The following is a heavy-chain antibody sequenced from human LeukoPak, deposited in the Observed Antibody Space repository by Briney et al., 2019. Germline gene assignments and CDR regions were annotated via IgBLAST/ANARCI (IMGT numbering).Heavy chain of an antibody. CDR3: AKDWGVIFGVVTPYFDY. J-gene: IGHJ4*02. CDR2: INPSGGST. D-gene: IGHD3-3*01. V-gene: IGHV1-46*01. Sequence: ASVKVSCKASGYTFTSYYMHWVRQAPGQGLEWMGIINPSGGSTSYAQKFQGRVTMTRDTSTSTVYMELSSLRSEDTAVYYCAKDWGVIFGVVTPYFDYWGQGTLVTVSS. CDR1: GYTFTSYY.